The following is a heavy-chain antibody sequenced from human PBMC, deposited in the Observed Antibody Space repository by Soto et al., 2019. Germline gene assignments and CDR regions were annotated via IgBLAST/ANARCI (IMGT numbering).Heavy chain of an antibody. V-gene: IGHV1-18*01. Sequence: ASVKVSCRASGYTFTSYGISWVRQAPGQGLEWMGWISAYNGNTNYEQKLQGRVTMTTDTSTSTAYMELRSLGSDDTAVYYCARDPLYGGNSGAFDSSGQGKRVNVSS. CDR3: ARDPLYGGNSGAFDS. CDR2: ISAYNGNT. D-gene: IGHD4-17*01. CDR1: GYTFTSYG. J-gene: IGHJ3*02.